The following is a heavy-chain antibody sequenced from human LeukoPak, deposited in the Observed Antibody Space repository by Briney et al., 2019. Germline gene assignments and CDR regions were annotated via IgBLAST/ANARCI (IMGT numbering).Heavy chain of an antibody. CDR1: GGSISSSSYY. J-gene: IGHJ4*02. CDR2: IYYSGST. D-gene: IGHD3-16*01. CDR3: ATRSGGYYFDY. V-gene: IGHV4-39*01. Sequence: SETLSLTCTVSGGSISSSSYYWGWIRQPPGKGLEWIGCIYYSGSTYYNPSLKSRVTISVDTSKNQFSLKLSSVTAADTAVYYCATRSGGYYFDYWGQGTLVTVSS.